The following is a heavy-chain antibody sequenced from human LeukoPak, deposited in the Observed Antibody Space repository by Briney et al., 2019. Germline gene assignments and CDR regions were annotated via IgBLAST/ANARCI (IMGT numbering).Heavy chain of an antibody. Sequence: PGGSLRLSCAASGFTFSSYAMHWVRQAPGKGLEYVSVISSTGGSTYYANSVKGRFTISRDNSKNTLYLQMGSLSSEDMAVYYCAREYCSGGSCLKLFDYWGQGTLVTVSS. CDR3: AREYCSGGSCLKLFDY. CDR2: ISSTGGST. J-gene: IGHJ4*02. D-gene: IGHD2-15*01. V-gene: IGHV3-64*01. CDR1: GFTFSSYA.